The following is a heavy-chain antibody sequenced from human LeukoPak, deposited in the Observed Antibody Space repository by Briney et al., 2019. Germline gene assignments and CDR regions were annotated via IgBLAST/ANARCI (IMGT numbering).Heavy chain of an antibody. D-gene: IGHD2-2*01. J-gene: IGHJ6*03. CDR3: ARAGHWGSSTSSNYMDV. CDR2: IIPILGIA. Sequence: SVKVSCKASAGTFSSYTISWVRLAPGQGLEWMGRIIPILGIANYAQKFQGRVTITADKSTSTAYMELSSLRSEDTAVYYCARAGHWGSSTSSNYMDVWGKGTTVTVSS. CDR1: AGTFSSYT. V-gene: IGHV1-69*02.